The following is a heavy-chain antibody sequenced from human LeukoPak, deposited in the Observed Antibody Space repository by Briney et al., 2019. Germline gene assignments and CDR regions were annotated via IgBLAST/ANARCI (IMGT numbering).Heavy chain of an antibody. Sequence: PGGSLRLSCAASGFTFSSYGMHWVRQAPGKGLEWVAVIWYDGSNKYYADSVKGRFTISRDNSKNTLHLQMNSLRAEDTAVYYCARAYYGSGLYYYGMDVWGQGTTVTVSS. D-gene: IGHD3-10*01. CDR1: GFTFSSYG. J-gene: IGHJ6*02. CDR2: IWYDGSNK. V-gene: IGHV3-33*08. CDR3: ARAYYGSGLYYYGMDV.